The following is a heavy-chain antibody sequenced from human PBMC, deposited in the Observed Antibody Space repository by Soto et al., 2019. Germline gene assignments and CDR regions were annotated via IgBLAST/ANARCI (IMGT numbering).Heavy chain of an antibody. Sequence: SLRLSCAASVFTFSSYAMSWVRQAPGKGLEWVSAISGSGDSTYYADSVKGRFTISRDNSKNTLYLQMNSLRAEDTAVYYCAKDVITIFGVVIAPKEYMDVWGKGTTVTVSS. V-gene: IGHV3-23*01. CDR1: VFTFSSYA. J-gene: IGHJ6*03. CDR2: ISGSGDST. CDR3: AKDVITIFGVVIAPKEYMDV. D-gene: IGHD3-3*01.